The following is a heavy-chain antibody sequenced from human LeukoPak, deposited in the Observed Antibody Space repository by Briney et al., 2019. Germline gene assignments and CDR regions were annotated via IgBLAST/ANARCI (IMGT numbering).Heavy chain of an antibody. CDR1: GFTFSSYS. CDR3: ARCSGGACYRSADY. D-gene: IGHD2-15*01. V-gene: IGHV3-21*01. CDR2: ISSGSSYI. Sequence: PGGSLRLSCAVSGFTFSSYSMNWVRQAPGKGLEWVSCISSGSSYIYYADSVKGRFTISRDNAKNSLYLQMNSLRAEDTAVYYCARCSGGACYRSADYWGQGTLVTVSS. J-gene: IGHJ4*02.